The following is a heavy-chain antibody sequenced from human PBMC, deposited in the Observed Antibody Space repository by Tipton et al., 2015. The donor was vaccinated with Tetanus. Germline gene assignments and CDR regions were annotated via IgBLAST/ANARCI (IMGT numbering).Heavy chain of an antibody. CDR3: ARDFSYYFDSKSGFDY. Sequence: SLRLSCAASGFTFNTYNMNWVRQAPGKGLEWVSYISTSSTTIFYADSVRGRFTISRDNAKNSLYLQMSSLRDEDTAVYYCARDFSYYFDSKSGFDYWGQGTLVTVSS. D-gene: IGHD3-22*01. CDR1: GFTFNTYN. J-gene: IGHJ4*02. CDR2: ISTSSTTI. V-gene: IGHV3-48*02.